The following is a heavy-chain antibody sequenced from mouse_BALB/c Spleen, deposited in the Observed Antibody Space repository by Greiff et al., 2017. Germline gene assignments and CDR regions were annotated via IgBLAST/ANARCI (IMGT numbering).Heavy chain of an antibody. V-gene: IGHV1-82*01. CDR1: GYAFSSSW. D-gene: IGHD2-3*01. Sequence: VQLQQSGPELVKPGASVKISCKASGYAFSSSWMNWVKQRPGQGLEWIGRIYPGDGDTNYNGKFKGKATLTADKSSSTAYMQLSSLTSVDSAVYFCARPGGYYVSYAMDYWGQGTSVTVSS. CDR3: ARPGGYYVSYAMDY. J-gene: IGHJ4*01. CDR2: IYPGDGDT.